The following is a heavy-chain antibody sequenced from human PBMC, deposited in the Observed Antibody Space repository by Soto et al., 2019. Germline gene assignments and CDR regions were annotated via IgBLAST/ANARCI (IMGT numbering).Heavy chain of an antibody. CDR1: GFTFSSYG. Sequence: GGSLRLSCAASGFTFSSYGMHWVRQAPGKGLEWVAVIWYDGSNKYYADSVKGRFTISRDNSKNTLYLQMNSLRAEDTAVYYCAREAIVVVPAAMYYYYMDVWGKGTTVTVSS. D-gene: IGHD2-2*01. CDR3: AREAIVVVPAAMYYYYMDV. J-gene: IGHJ6*03. V-gene: IGHV3-33*01. CDR2: IWYDGSNK.